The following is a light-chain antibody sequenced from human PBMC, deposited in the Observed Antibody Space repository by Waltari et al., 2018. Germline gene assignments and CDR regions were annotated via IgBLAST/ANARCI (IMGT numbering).Light chain of an antibody. V-gene: IGKV3D-15*01. Sequence: EIVLTQSPATLSVSPGERATLSCWASQSIRSTLAWYQQKPGQAPRLLIYDASTRATGIPVRFSGSGSGTYFTLTISSLQSEDFAVYYCQQYSNPPPEFTFGPGTRVEIK. CDR2: DAS. CDR3: QQYSNPPPEFT. CDR1: QSIRST. J-gene: IGKJ3*01.